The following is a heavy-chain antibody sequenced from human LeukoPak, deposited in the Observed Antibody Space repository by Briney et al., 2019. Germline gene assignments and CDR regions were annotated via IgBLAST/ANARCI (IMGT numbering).Heavy chain of an antibody. CDR3: ARVSGGCSSTSCYAYYYYGMDV. J-gene: IGHJ6*02. CDR1: GYTFTGYY. Sequence: GASVKVSCKASGYTFTGYYMHWVRQAPGQGLEWMGRINPNSGGTNYAQKFQGRVTMTRDTSISTAYMELSRLRSDDTAVYYCARVSGGCSSTSCYAYYYYGMDVWGQGTTVTVSS. CDR2: INPNSGGT. V-gene: IGHV1-2*06. D-gene: IGHD2-2*01.